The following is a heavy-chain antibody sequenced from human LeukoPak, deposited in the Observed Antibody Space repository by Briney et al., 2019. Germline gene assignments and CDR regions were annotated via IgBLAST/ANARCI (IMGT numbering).Heavy chain of an antibody. CDR2: INSDGSST. D-gene: IGHD6-19*01. CDR3: AREDSSGWRNWFDP. CDR1: GFTFSSYW. Sequence: GGSLRLSCAASGFTFSSYWMHWVRQAPGKGLVWDSRINSDGSSTSYADSVKGRFTISRDNAKNTLYLQMNSLRADDTAVYYCAREDSSGWRNWFDPWGQGTLVTVSS. J-gene: IGHJ5*02. V-gene: IGHV3-74*01.